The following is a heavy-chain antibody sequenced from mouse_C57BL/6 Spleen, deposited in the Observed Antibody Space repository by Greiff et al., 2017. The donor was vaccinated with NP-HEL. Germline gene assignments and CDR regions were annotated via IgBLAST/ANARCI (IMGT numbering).Heavy chain of an antibody. Sequence: EVQVVESGGGLVKPGGSLKLSCAASGFTFSDYGMHWVRQAPEKGLEWVAYISSGGSTIYYADTVQGRFTISSDNTKTTLFLQMTSLRSEETAVYYCARNLYYFDYWGQGTTLTVSS. V-gene: IGHV5-17*01. J-gene: IGHJ2*01. CDR2: ISSGGSTI. CDR3: ARNLYYFDY. CDR1: GFTFSDYG.